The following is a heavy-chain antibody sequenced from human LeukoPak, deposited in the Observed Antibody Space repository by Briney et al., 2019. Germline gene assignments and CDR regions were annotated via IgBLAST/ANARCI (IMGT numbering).Heavy chain of an antibody. Sequence: SETLSLTCTASGGSISSYYWSWIRQPPGKGLEWIGYIYYSGSTNYNPSLKSRVTISVDTSKNQFSLKLSSVTAADTAVYYCARLSIASSSHPFDYWGQGTLVTVSS. V-gene: IGHV4-59*08. CDR1: GGSISSYY. J-gene: IGHJ4*02. CDR2: IYYSGST. D-gene: IGHD6-6*01. CDR3: ARLSIASSSHPFDY.